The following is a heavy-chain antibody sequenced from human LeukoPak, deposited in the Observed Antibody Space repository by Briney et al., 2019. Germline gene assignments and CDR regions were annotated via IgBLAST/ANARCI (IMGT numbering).Heavy chain of an antibody. CDR2: IYTSGST. Sequence: SETLSLTCTVSGGSISSGSYYWSWIRQPAGKGLEWIGRIYTSGSTNYNPSLKSRVTISVDTSKNQFSLKLSSVTAADTAVYYCARVIVVVIANYYYYYMDVWGKGTTVTVSS. D-gene: IGHD2-21*01. V-gene: IGHV4-61*02. J-gene: IGHJ6*03. CDR3: ARVIVVVIANYYYYYMDV. CDR1: GGSISSGSYY.